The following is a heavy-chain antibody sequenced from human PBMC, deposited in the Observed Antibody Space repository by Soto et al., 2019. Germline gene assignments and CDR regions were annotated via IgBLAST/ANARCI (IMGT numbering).Heavy chain of an antibody. D-gene: IGHD3-22*01. CDR2: TIPMFGTP. V-gene: IGHV1-69*01. CDR3: ARPLRDRNYYYGMAV. J-gene: IGHJ6*02. Sequence: QVQLVQSGAEMQQPGASVRVSCKASGGTFSKYAFSWVRQAPGQGLEWLGGTIPMFGTPNYAQKFQGRVAISADASTATVYMALSSLRSEDTAVYFCARPLRDRNYYYGMAVWGQGTTVTVSS. CDR1: GGTFSKYA.